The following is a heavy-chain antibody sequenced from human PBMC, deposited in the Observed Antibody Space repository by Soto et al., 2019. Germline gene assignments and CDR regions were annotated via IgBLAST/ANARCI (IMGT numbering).Heavy chain of an antibody. J-gene: IGHJ4*02. CDR1: GYTFSNYY. D-gene: IGHD1-1*01. CDR2: AYRRGGAT. Sequence: GASVKVSCKASGYTFSNYYIHWLRRAPGQGLEWMGIAYRRGGATGYAQKFQGRVTITTDTSMSTIYMELSSLESEDTAVYFCTTAAPDGYYFHYWGQGPLVTV. V-gene: IGHV1-46*01. CDR3: TTAAPDGYYFHY.